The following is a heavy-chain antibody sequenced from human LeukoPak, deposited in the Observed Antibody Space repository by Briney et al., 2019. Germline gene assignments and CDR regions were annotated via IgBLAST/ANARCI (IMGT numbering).Heavy chain of an antibody. CDR3: ARSPRDSSGYYYVGAFDI. CDR1: GYTFTSHG. CDR2: ISDGNT. Sequence: ASVKVSCKASGYTFTSHGLSWVRQAPGQGLEWLGWISDGNTNYGQKLQGRITMTTDTSTSTAYMELRSLRSDDTAVYYCARSPRDSSGYYYVGAFDIWGQGTMVTVSS. V-gene: IGHV1-18*01. J-gene: IGHJ3*02. D-gene: IGHD3-22*01.